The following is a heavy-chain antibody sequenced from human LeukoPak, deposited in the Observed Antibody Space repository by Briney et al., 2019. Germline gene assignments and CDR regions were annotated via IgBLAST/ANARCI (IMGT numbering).Heavy chain of an antibody. CDR2: IYSGGST. D-gene: IGHD2-15*01. CDR1: GFTVSSNY. CDR3: ARDRCSGGGCYFYYMDV. J-gene: IGHJ6*03. V-gene: IGHV3-53*01. Sequence: GGSLRLSCAASGFTVSSNYMSWVRQAPGKGLEWVSVIYSGGSTYYADSVKGRFTISRDKAKNSLYLQMNSLSAEDTAVYYCARDRCSGGGCYFYYMDVWGKGTTVAISS.